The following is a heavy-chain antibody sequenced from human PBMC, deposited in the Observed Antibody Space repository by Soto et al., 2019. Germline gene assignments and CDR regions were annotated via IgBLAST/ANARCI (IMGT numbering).Heavy chain of an antibody. Sequence: PGGSLRLSCAASGSTFRSFTMNWVRQAPGKGLEWVSTISSNSAYIYYTDALRGRFTISRDNAKNSLHLQMNSLRAEDTAVYYCTRDASRDSSARGWFDPWGPGTLVTVYS. CDR2: ISSNSAYI. D-gene: IGHD6-13*01. J-gene: IGHJ5*02. CDR1: GSTFRSFT. CDR3: TRDASRDSSARGWFDP. V-gene: IGHV3-21*01.